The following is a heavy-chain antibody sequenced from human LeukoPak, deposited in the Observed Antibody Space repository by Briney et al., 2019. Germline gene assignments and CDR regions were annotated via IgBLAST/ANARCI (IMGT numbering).Heavy chain of an antibody. Sequence: GGSLRLPCAASGFTFSSYSMNWVRQAPGKGLEWVSSISSSSSYIYYADSVKGRFTISRDNAKNSLYLRMNSLRAEDTAVYYCARVPYSGGVYWGQGTLVTVSS. V-gene: IGHV3-21*01. D-gene: IGHD5-18*01. CDR3: ARVPYSGGVY. CDR1: GFTFSSYS. J-gene: IGHJ4*02. CDR2: ISSSSSYI.